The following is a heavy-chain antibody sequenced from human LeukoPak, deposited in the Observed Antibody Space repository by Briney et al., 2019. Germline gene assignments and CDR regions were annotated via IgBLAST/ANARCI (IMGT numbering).Heavy chain of an antibody. CDR2: INWNGGST. CDR1: GFTFDDYG. V-gene: IGHV3-20*04. D-gene: IGHD3-22*01. Sequence: PGGSLRLSCAASGFTFDDYGMSWVRHAPGKGLEWVSGINWNGGSTGYADSVKGRFTISRDNAKNSLYLQMNSLRAEDTALYYCARGRTYYYDSSGYPFDYWGQGTLVTVSS. J-gene: IGHJ4*02. CDR3: ARGRTYYYDSSGYPFDY.